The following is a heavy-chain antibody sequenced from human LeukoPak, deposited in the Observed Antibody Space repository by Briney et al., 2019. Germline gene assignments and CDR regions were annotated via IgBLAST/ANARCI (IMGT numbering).Heavy chain of an antibody. Sequence: GGSLRLSCAASGFTFSDYYMSWIRQAPEKGLEWLSYISRSGSSIHYADSVKGRFTISRDNAKNSLDLQMNSLRVEDTAVYYCARDFRDRSMPIEYWGQGTLVSVSS. V-gene: IGHV3-11*01. J-gene: IGHJ4*02. D-gene: IGHD2/OR15-2a*01. CDR2: ISRSGSSI. CDR1: GFTFSDYY. CDR3: ARDFRDRSMPIEY.